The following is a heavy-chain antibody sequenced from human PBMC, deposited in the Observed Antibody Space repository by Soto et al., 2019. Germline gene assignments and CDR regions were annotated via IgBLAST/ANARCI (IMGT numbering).Heavy chain of an antibody. V-gene: IGHV3-30*14. CDR2: MTYDGATE. CDR1: GFTFSDYV. Sequence: PGGSLRLSCAASGFTFSDYVIHWVRQAAGKGLEWVASMTYDGATEYYADSVKGRFTMSRDNSKRALSLQMNSLRPDDTAVYYCARVRLSIAVNDALDVWGQGTTVNVSS. D-gene: IGHD3-3*02. CDR3: ARVRLSIAVNDALDV. J-gene: IGHJ3*01.